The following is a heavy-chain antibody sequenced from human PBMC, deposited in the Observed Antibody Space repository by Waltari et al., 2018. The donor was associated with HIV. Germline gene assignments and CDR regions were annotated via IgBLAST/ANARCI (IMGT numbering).Heavy chain of an antibody. Sequence: EVQLLESGGGLVQPGGYLRLSCATSGFTFSGSSMSWVRQAPRKGLRWVSAISVSGGSTNYADSVKGRFTISRDNSKNTLYLQMDSLRAEDTAVYYCARQSLGSFDYWGQGTLVTVSS. CDR2: ISVSGGST. CDR3: ARQSLGSFDY. V-gene: IGHV3-23*01. J-gene: IGHJ4*02. D-gene: IGHD7-27*01. CDR1: GFTFSGSS.